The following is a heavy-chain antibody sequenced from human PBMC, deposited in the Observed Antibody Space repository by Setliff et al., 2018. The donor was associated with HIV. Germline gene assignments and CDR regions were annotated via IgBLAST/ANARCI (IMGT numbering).Heavy chain of an antibody. CDR3: ARSYCGGGLCFRGLDL. V-gene: IGHV4-39*07. Sequence: SEALSLTCTVSGGSISNSNYFWDWIRQPPGKGLEWIGSAGSADYGGNAYYNPSLKSRVTISVETSKNQFSLKLTSVTAADTAVYYCARSYCGGGLCFRGLDLWGQGTTVTVSS. CDR1: GGSISNSNYF. J-gene: IGHJ6*02. CDR2: AGSADYGGNA. D-gene: IGHD2-21*01.